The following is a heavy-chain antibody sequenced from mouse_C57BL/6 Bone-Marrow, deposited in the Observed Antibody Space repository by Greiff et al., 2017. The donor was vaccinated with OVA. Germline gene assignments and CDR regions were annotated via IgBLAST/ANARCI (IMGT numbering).Heavy chain of an antibody. D-gene: IGHD2-3*01. CDR2: IYPGDGDT. Sequence: QVQLKESGPELVKPGASVKISCKASGYAFSSSWMNWVKQRPGKGLEWIGRIYPGDGDTNYNGKFKGKATLTADKSSSTAYMQLSSLTSEDSAVYFCARWVYDGIYYFDYWGQGTTLTVSS. CDR3: ARWVYDGIYYFDY. J-gene: IGHJ2*01. CDR1: GYAFSSSW. V-gene: IGHV1-82*01.